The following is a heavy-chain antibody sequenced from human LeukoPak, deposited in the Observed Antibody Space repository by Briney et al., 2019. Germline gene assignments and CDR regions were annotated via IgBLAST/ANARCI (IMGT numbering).Heavy chain of an antibody. Sequence: PGRSLRLSCAASGFTFSSYAMHWVRQPPGKGLEWVAVISNDGRSKFYADSVKGRFTISRDNSKNMPSLQVNSLRPEDTSVYYCVRDANSGLGTIDYWGQGTPVTISS. D-gene: IGHD1/OR15-1a*01. CDR3: VRDANSGLGTIDY. CDR2: ISNDGRSK. J-gene: IGHJ4*02. V-gene: IGHV3-30*04. CDR1: GFTFSSYA.